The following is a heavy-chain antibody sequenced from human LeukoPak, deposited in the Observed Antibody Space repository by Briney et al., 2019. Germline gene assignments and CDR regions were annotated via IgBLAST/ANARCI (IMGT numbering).Heavy chain of an antibody. V-gene: IGHV1-24*01. CDR1: GYTLTELS. CDR2: FDPEDGET. Sequence: ASVKVSCKVSGYTLTELSMHWVRQAPGKGLEWMGGFDPEDGETIYAQKFQGRVTMTEDTSTDTAYMELSSLRSEDTAVYYCATVRVYSSGWQRAFDIWGQGTMVTVSS. D-gene: IGHD6-19*01. J-gene: IGHJ3*02. CDR3: ATVRVYSSGWQRAFDI.